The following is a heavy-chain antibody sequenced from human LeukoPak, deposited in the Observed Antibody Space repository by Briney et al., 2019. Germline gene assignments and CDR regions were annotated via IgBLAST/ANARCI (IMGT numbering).Heavy chain of an antibody. D-gene: IGHD5-12*01. J-gene: IGHJ3*02. CDR3: AREVATIDSHDAFDI. CDR1: GFTFSSYA. V-gene: IGHV3-30*01. CDR2: ISYDGSNK. Sequence: GGSLRLSCAASGFTFSSYAMHWVRQAPGKGLEWVAVISYDGSNKYYADSVKGRFTISRDNSKNTLYLQMNSLRAEDTAVYYCAREVATIDSHDAFDIWGQGTMVTVSS.